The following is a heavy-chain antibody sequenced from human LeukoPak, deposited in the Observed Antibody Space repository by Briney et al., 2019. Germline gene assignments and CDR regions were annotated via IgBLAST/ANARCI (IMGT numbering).Heavy chain of an antibody. J-gene: IGHJ4*02. CDR2: IYYSGST. CDR3: AKDYYESTIILGGYFDQ. V-gene: IGHV4-59*01. D-gene: IGHD3-22*01. CDR1: GDSISSYY. Sequence: SETLSLTCTVSGDSISSYYWSWIRQPPGKRLEWIGYIYYSGSTNYNPSLKSRVTISVDTSKNQFSLKLSSVTAADTAVYYCAKDYYESTIILGGYFDQWGQGTLVTVSS.